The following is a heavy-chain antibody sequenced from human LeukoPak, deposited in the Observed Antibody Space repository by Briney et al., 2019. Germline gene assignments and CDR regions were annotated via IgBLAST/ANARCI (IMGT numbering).Heavy chain of an antibody. CDR2: IYYSVST. V-gene: IGHV4-59*01. J-gene: IGHJ3*02. D-gene: IGHD3-9*01. CDR1: GGSISSYY. CDR3: ARAEEGYDILTGYYRNDPDAFDI. Sequence: PSETLSLTCTVSGGSISSYYWSWIRQPPGKGLECIGYIYYSVSTNYNPSLKSRVTISVDTSKNQFSLKLSSVTAADTAVYYCARAEEGYDILTGYYRNDPDAFDIWGQGTMVTVSS.